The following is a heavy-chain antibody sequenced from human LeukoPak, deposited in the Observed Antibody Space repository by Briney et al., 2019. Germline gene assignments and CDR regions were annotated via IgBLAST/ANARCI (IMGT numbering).Heavy chain of an antibody. D-gene: IGHD5-18*01. CDR2: ISYDGSNK. CDR3: ARVFKGSGTAMVREYYYYYGMDV. Sequence: PGRSLRLSCAASGFTFSSYAMHWVRQAPGKGLEWVAVISYDGSNKYYADSVKGRFTISRDNSKNTLYLQMNSLRAEDTAVYYCARVFKGSGTAMVREYYYYYGMDVWGQGTTVTVSS. CDR1: GFTFSSYA. V-gene: IGHV3-30*04. J-gene: IGHJ6*02.